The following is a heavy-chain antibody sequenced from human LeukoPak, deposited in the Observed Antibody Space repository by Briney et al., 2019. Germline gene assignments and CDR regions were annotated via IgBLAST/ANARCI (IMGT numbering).Heavy chain of an antibody. J-gene: IGHJ5*02. CDR2: FIPTFVTA. D-gene: IGHD2-21*01. Sequence: SVKVSCKASGGTFSSYAISWGGQSPGHGLRWLGRFIPTFVTANYAQKVQGRVTITTDESTSTAYMELSSLRSEDTAVYYCARDPHMERGLDPWGQGTLVTVSS. CDR1: GGTFSSYA. V-gene: IGHV1-69*05. CDR3: ARDPHMERGLDP.